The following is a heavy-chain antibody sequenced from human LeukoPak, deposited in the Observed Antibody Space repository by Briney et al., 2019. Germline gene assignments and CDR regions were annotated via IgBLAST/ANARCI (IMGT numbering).Heavy chain of an antibody. D-gene: IGHD6-19*01. Sequence: GRSLRLSCAASGFTFSSYVMHWVRQAPGKGLEWVAVISYDGSNKYYADSVKGRFTISRDNSKNTLYLQMNSLRAEDTAVYYCAKESPIAVGTSADAFDIWGQGTMVTVSS. V-gene: IGHV3-30*18. CDR3: AKESPIAVGTSADAFDI. CDR1: GFTFSSYV. CDR2: ISYDGSNK. J-gene: IGHJ3*02.